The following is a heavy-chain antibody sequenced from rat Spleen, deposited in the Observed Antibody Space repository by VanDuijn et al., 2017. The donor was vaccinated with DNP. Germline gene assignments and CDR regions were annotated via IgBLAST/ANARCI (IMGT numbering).Heavy chain of an antibody. CDR1: GYIFITNY. CDR3: ARCPLYYYSGYYFDY. J-gene: IGHJ2*01. Sequence: QVQLQQSGAELAEPGSSVKISCKGPGYIFITNYIGWIKQTAGLGLELIGYINTGSGGTGYNEKFKGKATLTVDKSSTTAFMQLSSLTPDDSAVYYCARCPLYYYSGYYFDYWGQGVMVTVSS. D-gene: IGHD1-1*01. V-gene: IGHV1-43*01. CDR2: INTGSGGT.